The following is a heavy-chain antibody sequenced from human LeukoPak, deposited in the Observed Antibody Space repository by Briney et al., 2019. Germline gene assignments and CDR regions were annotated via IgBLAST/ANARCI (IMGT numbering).Heavy chain of an antibody. D-gene: IGHD3-16*01. CDR1: GYTFTSYY. CDR3: ARGTFRGRSDY. Sequence: ASVKVSCKASGYTFTSYYMHWVRQAPGQGLEWMGIINPSGGSTSYAQKLQGRVTMTRDTSTSKVYMELSSLRSEDTAVYYCARGTFRGRSDYWGQGTLVTVSS. J-gene: IGHJ4*02. CDR2: INPSGGST. V-gene: IGHV1-46*01.